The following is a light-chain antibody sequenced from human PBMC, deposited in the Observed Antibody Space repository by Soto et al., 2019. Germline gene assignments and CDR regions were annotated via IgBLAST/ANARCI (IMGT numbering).Light chain of an antibody. Sequence: EIVLTQSPVTLSLFPGERATLSCRASHSVSRGYLAWYQQKPGQAPRLLIYGASSRATGIPARFSGSGSGTDFTLTISSLEPEDFAVYYCQQYNNWPLSITFGQGTRLEI. CDR2: GAS. J-gene: IGKJ5*01. V-gene: IGKV3-20*01. CDR3: QQYNNWPLSIT. CDR1: HSVSRGY.